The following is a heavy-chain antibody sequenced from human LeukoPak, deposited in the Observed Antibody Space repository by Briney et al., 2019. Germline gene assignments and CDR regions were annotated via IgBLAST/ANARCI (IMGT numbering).Heavy chain of an antibody. V-gene: IGHV4-39*01. D-gene: IGHD6-13*01. CDR1: GDSISSSSYY. Sequence: PSETLSLTCTVSGDSISSSSYYWSWIRQPPGRGLEWIGEINHSGSTNYNPSLKSRVTISVDTSKNQFSLKLSSVTAADTAVYYCARHYLERHSSSWLRKRVVYYFDYWGQGTLVTVSS. CDR3: ARHYLERHSSSWLRKRVVYYFDY. CDR2: INHSGST. J-gene: IGHJ4*02.